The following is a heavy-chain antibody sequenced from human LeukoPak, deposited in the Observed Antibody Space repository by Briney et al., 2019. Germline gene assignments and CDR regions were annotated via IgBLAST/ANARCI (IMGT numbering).Heavy chain of an antibody. CDR2: IKQDGSEK. Sequence: GGSLRLSCAAPGFTFSSYAMHWVRQAPGKGLEWVANIKQDGSEKYYVDSVKGRFTISRDNAKNSLYLQMNSLRAEDTAVYYCARAPATRNYDILTGYYKSVGAFDIWGQGTMVTVSS. D-gene: IGHD3-9*01. CDR3: ARAPATRNYDILTGYYKSVGAFDI. J-gene: IGHJ3*02. CDR1: GFTFSSYA. V-gene: IGHV3-7*01.